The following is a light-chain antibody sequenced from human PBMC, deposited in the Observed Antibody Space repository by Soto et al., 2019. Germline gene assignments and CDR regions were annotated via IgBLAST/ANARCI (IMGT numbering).Light chain of an antibody. J-gene: IGKJ1*01. CDR3: QQYNNWPRT. CDR2: GAS. V-gene: IGKV3-15*01. CDR1: QSVSSN. Sequence: EIVMTQSPATLSVSPGERATLSCRASQSVSSNLAWYQQKPGKAPRLLIYGASTRATGIPARFSGSVSGTEFTLTISSLQSEDFAVYYCQQYNNWPRTFGQGTKVDIK.